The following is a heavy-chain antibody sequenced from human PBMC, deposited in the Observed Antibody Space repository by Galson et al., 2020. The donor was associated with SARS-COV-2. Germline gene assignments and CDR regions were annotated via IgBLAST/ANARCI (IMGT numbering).Heavy chain of an antibody. CDR2: ISHSGST. Sequence: SETLSLTCAVHGGSFSDYSWTWVRPPPRTGLEWIGEISHSGSTNYSPSLKSRVFMSVDKSKNQFSLKLRSVPAADTAVSYCAGGGRRPSMVLDDYYCYMDVWGKGTTVTVSS. CDR1: GGSFSDYS. D-gene: IGHD2-8*01. J-gene: IGHJ6*03. CDR3: AGGGRRPSMVLDDYYCYMDV. V-gene: IGHV4-34*01.